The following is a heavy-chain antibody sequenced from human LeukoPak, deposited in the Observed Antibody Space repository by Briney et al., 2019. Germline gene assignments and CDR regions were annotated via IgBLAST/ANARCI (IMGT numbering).Heavy chain of an antibody. J-gene: IGHJ4*02. D-gene: IGHD1-14*01. Sequence: PGGSLRLSCAASGFTFSSYAMSWVRQAPGKGLEWVSAISGSGGSTYYADSVKGRFTFSRDNSKNTLYLQMNSLRAEDTAVYYCAREPRDRQRKAYWGQGTLVTVSS. CDR2: ISGSGGST. CDR1: GFTFSSYA. CDR3: AREPRDRQRKAY. V-gene: IGHV3-23*01.